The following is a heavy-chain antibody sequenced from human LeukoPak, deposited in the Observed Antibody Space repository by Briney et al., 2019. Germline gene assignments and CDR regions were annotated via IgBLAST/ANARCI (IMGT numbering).Heavy chain of an antibody. Sequence: PSETLSLTCTVSGGSISSSSYYWGWIRQPPGKGLEWIGSIYYSGSTYYNPSLKSRVTISVDTSKNQFSLKLSSVTAADTAVYYCARQDDSSGFDYWGQGTLVTVSS. CDR1: GGSISSSSYY. V-gene: IGHV4-39*01. D-gene: IGHD3-22*01. CDR2: IYYSGST. CDR3: ARQDDSSGFDY. J-gene: IGHJ4*02.